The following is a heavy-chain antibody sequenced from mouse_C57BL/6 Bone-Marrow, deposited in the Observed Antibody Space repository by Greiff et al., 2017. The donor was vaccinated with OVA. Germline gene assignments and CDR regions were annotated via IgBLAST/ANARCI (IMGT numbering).Heavy chain of an antibody. V-gene: IGHV1-19*01. CDR3: ARVTGTVAMDY. D-gene: IGHD4-1*01. CDR2: INPYNGGT. J-gene: IGHJ4*01. CDR1: GYTFTDYY. Sequence: EVQLQQSGPVLVKPGASVKMSCKASGYTFTDYYLNWVKQSHGKSLEWIGVINPYNGGTSSNQKFKGKATLTVDKSSSTAYMELNSLTSEDSAGDYCARVTGTVAMDYWGQGTSVTVSS.